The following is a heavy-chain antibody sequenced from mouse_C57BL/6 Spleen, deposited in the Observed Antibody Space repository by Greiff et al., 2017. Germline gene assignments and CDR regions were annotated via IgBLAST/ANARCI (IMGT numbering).Heavy chain of an antibody. D-gene: IGHD2-4*01. Sequence: VQLQQSGPELVKPGASVKISCKASGYTFTDYYMNWVKQSPGKSLEWIGDINPDNGGTSYNQKFKGKATLTVDTSSSTAYMELRSLTSEDSAVYYCARGGYDYDGYAMGYWGQGTSVTVTS. CDR1: GYTFTDYY. CDR3: ARGGYDYDGYAMGY. J-gene: IGHJ4*01. CDR2: INPDNGGT. V-gene: IGHV1-26*01.